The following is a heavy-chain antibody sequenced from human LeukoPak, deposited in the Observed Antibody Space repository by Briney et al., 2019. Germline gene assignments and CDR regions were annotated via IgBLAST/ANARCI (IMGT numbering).Heavy chain of an antibody. CDR3: ARGGYCGGDSCYLDY. D-gene: IGHD2-15*01. CDR1: GGSIRSYY. Sequence: SETLSLTCTVSGGSIRSYYWNWIRQAPGKGLEWIGYTYSGGSTNYNPSLKSRVIISVDTSKNHFSLKLGPVTAADTAVYYCARGGYCGGDSCYLDYWGQGTLVTVSS. CDR2: TYSGGST. J-gene: IGHJ4*02. V-gene: IGHV4-59*01.